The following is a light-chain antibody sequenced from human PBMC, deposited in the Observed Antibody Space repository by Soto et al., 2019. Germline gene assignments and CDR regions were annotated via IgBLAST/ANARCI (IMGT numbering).Light chain of an antibody. J-gene: IGKJ5*01. CDR3: QQFDSPPLT. CDR2: DSS. Sequence: DIQMTQSPSSLSASVGDRVTIICQASQDITNYLNWYQQKPGKAPKLLIHDSSNLETRVPSRFSGSGSGTYFSFTISSLQPEDIATYFCQQFDSPPLTFGPGTRLEIK. CDR1: QDITNY. V-gene: IGKV1-33*01.